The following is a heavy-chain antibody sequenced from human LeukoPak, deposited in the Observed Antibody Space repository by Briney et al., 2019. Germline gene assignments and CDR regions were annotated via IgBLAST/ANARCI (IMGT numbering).Heavy chain of an antibody. CDR2: IYDSESTYYNPS. V-gene: IGHV4-30-2*01. D-gene: IGHD1-26*01. CDR1: GDSISSGGYY. Sequence: PSETLSLTCTVSGDSISSGGYYWSWIRQPPGKGLEWIGYIYDSESTYYNPSYYNPSLRSRVTISVDRSKNQFSLILRSVTIAGAAVYYCARDRHTGSYSPFDPWGQGTLVTVSS. CDR3: ARDRHTGSYSPFDP. J-gene: IGHJ5*02.